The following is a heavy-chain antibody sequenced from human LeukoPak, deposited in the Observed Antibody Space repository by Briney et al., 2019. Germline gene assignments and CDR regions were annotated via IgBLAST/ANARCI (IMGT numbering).Heavy chain of an antibody. D-gene: IGHD6-19*01. CDR1: GGSISSYY. V-gene: IGHV4-59*08. J-gene: IGHJ6*02. CDR2: IYYSGST. CDR3: ARRIAVAGLYYYYGMDV. Sequence: SETLSLTCTVSGGSISSYYWSWIRQPPGKGLEWIGYIYYSGSTNYNPFLKSRVTISVDTSKNQFSLKLSSVTAADTAVYYCARRIAVAGLYYYYGMDVWGQGTTVTVSS.